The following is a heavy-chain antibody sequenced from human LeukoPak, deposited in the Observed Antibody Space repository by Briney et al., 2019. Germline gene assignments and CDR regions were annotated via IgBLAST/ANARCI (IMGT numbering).Heavy chain of an antibody. D-gene: IGHD3-22*01. J-gene: IGHJ4*02. V-gene: IGHV3-7*01. Sequence: GGSLRLSCAASGFTFSSYWMGWVRQAPGKGLEWVANIKQDGSEKYYVDSVKGRFTISRDNAKNSLYLQMNSLRAEDTAVYYCARDLVAYYYDSSGPIDYWGQGTLVTVSS. CDR1: GFTFSSYW. CDR2: IKQDGSEK. CDR3: ARDLVAYYYDSSGPIDY.